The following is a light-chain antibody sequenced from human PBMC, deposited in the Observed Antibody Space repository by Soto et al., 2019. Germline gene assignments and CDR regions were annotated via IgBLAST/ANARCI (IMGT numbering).Light chain of an antibody. CDR3: QQGYSIPIT. CDR1: QGISSA. J-gene: IGKJ5*01. Sequence: AIQLTQSPSSLSASIGDRVTITCRASQGISSALAWYQQKPGKAPKLLIYDASSLESGVPSRFSGSGSGTEFTLTISSLQPDNFATYFCQQGYSIPITFGQGTRLEI. V-gene: IGKV1-13*02. CDR2: DAS.